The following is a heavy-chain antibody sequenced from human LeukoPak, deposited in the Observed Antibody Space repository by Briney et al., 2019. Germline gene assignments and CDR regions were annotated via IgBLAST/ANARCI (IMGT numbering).Heavy chain of an antibody. D-gene: IGHD6-19*01. CDR3: AKDWVSSGWSASYFDY. J-gene: IGHJ4*02. Sequence: GGSLRLSCAASGFTFSTFAMHWVRQAPGKGLEWVAFIRYDGSNKYYADSVKGRFTISRDNSKNTLYLQMNSLRAEDTAVYYCAKDWVSSGWSASYFDYWGQGTLVTVSS. CDR2: IRYDGSNK. V-gene: IGHV3-30*02. CDR1: GFTFSTFA.